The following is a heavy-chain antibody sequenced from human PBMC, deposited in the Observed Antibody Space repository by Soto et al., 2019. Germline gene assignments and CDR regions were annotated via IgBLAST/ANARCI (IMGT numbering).Heavy chain of an antibody. CDR2: IYHSGST. Sequence: SSETLSLACAVYGGSISSGGYSWSWIRQPPGKGLEWIGYIYHSGSTYYNPSLKSRVTISVDRSKNQFSLKLSSVTAADTAVYYCARVASYDSIRFGYWGQGTLVTVSS. J-gene: IGHJ4*02. CDR3: ARVASYDSIRFGY. CDR1: GGSISSGGYS. D-gene: IGHD5-12*01. V-gene: IGHV4-30-2*01.